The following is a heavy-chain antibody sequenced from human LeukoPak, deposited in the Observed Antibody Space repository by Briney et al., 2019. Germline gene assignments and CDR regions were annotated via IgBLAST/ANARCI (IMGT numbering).Heavy chain of an antibody. CDR2: ISGSGGST. CDR1: GFTFSSYA. D-gene: IGHD6-13*01. V-gene: IGHV3-23*01. J-gene: IGHJ5*02. CDR3: AKSHTGIAASNWFDP. Sequence: GGSLRLSCAASGFTFSSYAMSWVRQAPGKGLEWVSAISGSGGSTYYADTVKGRFTISRDNSKNTLYLQMNSLRAEDTAVYYCAKSHTGIAASNWFDPWGQGTLVTVSS.